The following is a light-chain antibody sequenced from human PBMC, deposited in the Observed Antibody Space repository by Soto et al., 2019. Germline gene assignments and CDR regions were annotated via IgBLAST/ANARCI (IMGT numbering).Light chain of an antibody. CDR2: AAS. J-gene: IGKJ4*01. CDR1: QGISSY. CDR3: QQLDSYPLS. V-gene: IGKV1-9*01. Sequence: IQLTQSPSSLSASVGDRVTITCRASQGISSYLAWYQQTPGKAPKLLIYAASTLQSGVPSRFSGSGSETDFTLTISSLQPEDFATYSCQQLDSYPLSFGGGTKVEIK.